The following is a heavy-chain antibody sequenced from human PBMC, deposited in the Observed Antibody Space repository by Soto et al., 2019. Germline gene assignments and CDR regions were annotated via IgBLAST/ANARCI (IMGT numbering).Heavy chain of an antibody. CDR1: GFTFSDYY. V-gene: IGHV3-11*06. CDR2: ISSSSSYT. Sequence: PGGSLRLSCAASGFTFSDYYMSWIRQAQGKGLERVSYISSSSSYTNYAHSVKGRFTISRDNAKNSLYLQMNSLRAEDTAVYYCARDYYDSSGYLFYYWGQGTLVTVSS. CDR3: ARDYYDSSGYLFYY. J-gene: IGHJ4*02. D-gene: IGHD3-22*01.